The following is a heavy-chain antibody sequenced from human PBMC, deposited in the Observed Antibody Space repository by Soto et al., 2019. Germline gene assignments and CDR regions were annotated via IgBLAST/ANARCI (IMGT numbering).Heavy chain of an antibody. CDR3: ARGGGTSIVVVVAAATGLDAFDI. V-gene: IGHV4-31*03. CDR1: GGSISSGGYY. CDR2: IYYSGST. D-gene: IGHD2-15*01. Sequence: PSETLSLTCTVSGGSISSGGYYWSWIRQHPGKGLEWIGYIYYSGSTYYSPSLKSRVTISVDTSKNQFSLKLSSVTAADTAVYYCARGGGTSIVVVVAAATGLDAFDIWGQGTMVTVSS. J-gene: IGHJ3*02.